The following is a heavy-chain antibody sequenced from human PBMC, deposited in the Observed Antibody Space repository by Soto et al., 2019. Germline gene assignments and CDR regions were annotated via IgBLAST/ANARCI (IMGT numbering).Heavy chain of an antibody. V-gene: IGHV4-39*02. CDR2: IYYSGST. CDR1: GGSISSSSYY. Sequence: QLQLQESGPGLVKPSETLSLTCTVSGGSISSSSYYWGWIRQPPGKGLEWIGSIYYSGSTYYNPSLTSXXTXSXXTSKNQFSLKLSSVTAADTAVYYCARDIPTVTVDYWGQGTLVTVSS. CDR3: ARDIPTVTVDY. J-gene: IGHJ4*02. D-gene: IGHD4-17*01.